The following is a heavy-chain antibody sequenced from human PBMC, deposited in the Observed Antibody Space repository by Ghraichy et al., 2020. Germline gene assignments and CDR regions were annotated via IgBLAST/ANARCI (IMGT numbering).Heavy chain of an antibody. CDR1: GFTFSSYA. J-gene: IGHJ4*02. D-gene: IGHD5-18*01. Sequence: GGSLRLSCAASGFTFSSYAMSWVRQAPGKGLEWVSAISGSGGSTYYADSVKGRFTISRDNSKNTLYLQMNSLRAEDTAVYYCAKDLDGYSYGYGAFDYWGQGTLVTVSS. CDR2: ISGSGGST. CDR3: AKDLDGYSYGYGAFDY. V-gene: IGHV3-23*01.